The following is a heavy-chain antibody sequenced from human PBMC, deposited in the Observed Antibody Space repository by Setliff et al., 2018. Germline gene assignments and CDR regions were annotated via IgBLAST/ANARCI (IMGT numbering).Heavy chain of an antibody. Sequence: GGSLRLSCAASGFSFSDYSMNWVRQAPGKGLEWVSSISSSSTYIFYADSVRGRFTVSRDNSRDTLFLQMNRLRAEDTAFYYCAKVITAIGYPPFDSWGQGVLVTVSS. CDR1: GFSFSDYS. CDR2: ISSSSTYI. V-gene: IGHV3-21*01. CDR3: AKVITAIGYPPFDS. J-gene: IGHJ4*02. D-gene: IGHD6-13*01.